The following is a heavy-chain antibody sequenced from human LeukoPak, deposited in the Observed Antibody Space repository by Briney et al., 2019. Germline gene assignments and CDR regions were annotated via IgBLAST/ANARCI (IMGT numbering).Heavy chain of an antibody. CDR2: ISSSGSTI. CDR3: ARVEKGGDFWSGYYTSYYYMDV. J-gene: IGHJ6*03. Sequence: GGSLRLSCAASGFTFSSYEMNWVRQAPGKGLEWVSYISSSGSTIYYADSVKGRFTISRDNAKNSLYLQMNSLRAEDTAVYYCARVEKGGDFWSGYYTSYYYMDVWGKGTTVTVSS. CDR1: GFTFSSYE. D-gene: IGHD3-3*01. V-gene: IGHV3-48*03.